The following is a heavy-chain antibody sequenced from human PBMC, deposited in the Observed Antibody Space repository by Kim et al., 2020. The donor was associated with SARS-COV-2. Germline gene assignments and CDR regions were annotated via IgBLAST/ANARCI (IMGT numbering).Heavy chain of an antibody. J-gene: IGHJ4*02. D-gene: IGHD2-15*01. Sequence: GSTNYNPSLKSRVTISVDTSKNQFSLKLSSVTAADTAVYYCARGQYAEVAWGQGTLVTVSS. CDR3: ARGQYAEVA. V-gene: IGHV4-34*01. CDR2: GST.